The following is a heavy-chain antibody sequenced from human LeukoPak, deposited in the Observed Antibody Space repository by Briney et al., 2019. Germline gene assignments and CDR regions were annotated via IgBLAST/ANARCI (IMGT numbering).Heavy chain of an antibody. CDR2: IKNYGSST. Sequence: PGGSLRLSCAASGFTFSNVWMSWVRHAPGKGLGWVSRIKNYGSSTNYADSVKGRFTISRDNAKNTLYLQMNSLRAEDTAVYYCAKGGSGYGMDVWGQGTTVTVSS. CDR3: AKGGSGYGMDV. CDR1: GFTFSNVW. V-gene: IGHV3-74*01. J-gene: IGHJ6*02. D-gene: IGHD5-12*01.